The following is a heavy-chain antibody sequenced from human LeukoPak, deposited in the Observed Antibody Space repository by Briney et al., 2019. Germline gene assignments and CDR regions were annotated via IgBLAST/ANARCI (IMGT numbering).Heavy chain of an antibody. CDR2: IIPIFGTA. J-gene: IGHJ6*03. CDR1: GYTFTHYG. CDR3: ARSGGYIGYMDV. D-gene: IGHD5-12*01. V-gene: IGHV1-69*05. Sequence: SVKVSCKASGYTFTHYGISWVRQAPGQGLEWMGGIIPIFGTANYAQKFQGRVTITTDESTSTAFMELSSLRSEDTAVYYCARSGGYIGYMDVWGKGTTVTVSS.